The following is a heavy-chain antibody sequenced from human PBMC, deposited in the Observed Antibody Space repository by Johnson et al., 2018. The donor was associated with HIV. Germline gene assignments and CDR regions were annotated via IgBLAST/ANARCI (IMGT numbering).Heavy chain of an antibody. V-gene: IGHV3-66*02. D-gene: IGHD3-10*01. CDR3: GRAKGNSYYGSGHDAFDI. J-gene: IGHJ3*02. CDR2: LYSGGST. CDR1: GFTVSSNY. Sequence: EVQLVESGGGLVQPGGSLRLSCAASGFTVSSNYMTWVRQAPGKGLEWVSILYSGGSTYYADSVKGRFSISRDNSKNTLFLQLNSLRAEDTAVYYCGRAKGNSYYGSGHDAFDIWGRWTIVTVSS.